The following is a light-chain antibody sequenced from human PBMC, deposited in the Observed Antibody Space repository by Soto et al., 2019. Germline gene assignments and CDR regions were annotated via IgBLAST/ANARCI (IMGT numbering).Light chain of an antibody. Sequence: LTQSPGIMPLSPGEKTTLSCTASQTVDTYMAWYQQRPGQPPRLLSHDTSHRASGVPARFRGSGSGTDFALTITSREPEDFAVYFCQQRRNWVSFGPGTRV. CDR1: QTVDTY. V-gene: IGKV3-11*01. CDR3: QQRRNWVS. J-gene: IGKJ3*01. CDR2: DTS.